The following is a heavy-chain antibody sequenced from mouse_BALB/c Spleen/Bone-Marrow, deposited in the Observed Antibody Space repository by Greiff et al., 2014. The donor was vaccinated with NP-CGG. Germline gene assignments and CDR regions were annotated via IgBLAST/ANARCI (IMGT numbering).Heavy chain of an antibody. J-gene: IGHJ3*01. Sequence: EVQLQESGPELEKPGASVKISCKASGYSFTGYNMNWVKQSDGRSLEWIGIIDPYYGGTSYNQKFRGKATLTVDKSSSTAYMQLTSLTSEDSAVYYCARNHFGSNSLGYWGQGTLVTVSA. V-gene: IGHV1-39*01. CDR3: ARNHFGSNSLGY. CDR2: IDPYYGGT. D-gene: IGHD1-1*01. CDR1: GYSFTGYN.